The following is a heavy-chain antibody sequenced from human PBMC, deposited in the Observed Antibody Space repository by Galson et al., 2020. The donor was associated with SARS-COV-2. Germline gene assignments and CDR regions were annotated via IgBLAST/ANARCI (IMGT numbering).Heavy chain of an antibody. CDR3: ARVGRVTVYGVVLNYLDC. V-gene: IGHV7-4-1*02. J-gene: IGHJ4*02. Sequence: ASVKVSCKASGYMFSNFAMHWVRQAPGKGLEWMGWINTNTGNPMYAQGSTGRFVFSLDTSVTTAYLQINNLKAEDTAVYYCARVGRVTVYGVVLNYLDCWGQGALVTVSS. CDR2: INTNTGNP. D-gene: IGHD3-3*01. CDR1: GYMFSNFA.